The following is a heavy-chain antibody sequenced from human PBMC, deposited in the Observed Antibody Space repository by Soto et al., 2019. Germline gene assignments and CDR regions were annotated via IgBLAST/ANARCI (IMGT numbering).Heavy chain of an antibody. CDR2: FDPEDGET. Sequence: ASVKVSCKVSGYTLTELSMHWVRQAPRKGLEWMGGFDPEDGETIYAQKFQGRVTMTEDTSTDPAYLELRSLRSEDTAVYYCATEGPAVAGKRDYYYGMDVWGQGPTVTVSS. V-gene: IGHV1-24*01. J-gene: IGHJ6*02. D-gene: IGHD6-19*01. CDR3: ATEGPAVAGKRDYYYGMDV. CDR1: GYTLTELS.